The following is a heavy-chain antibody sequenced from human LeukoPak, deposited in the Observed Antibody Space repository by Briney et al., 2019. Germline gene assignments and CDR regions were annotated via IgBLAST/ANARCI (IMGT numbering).Heavy chain of an antibody. V-gene: IGHV4-31*03. CDR3: ARSYHGGSFDY. D-gene: IGHD4-23*01. CDR1: GGSISSGGYY. J-gene: IGHJ4*02. Sequence: SETLSLTCTVSGGSISSGGYYWSWIRQHPGKGLEWIGYIYYSGSTYYNPSLKSRVTISVDTSKNQFSLQLNSVTPGDTAVYYCARSYHGGSFDYWGQGTLVTVSS. CDR2: IYYSGST.